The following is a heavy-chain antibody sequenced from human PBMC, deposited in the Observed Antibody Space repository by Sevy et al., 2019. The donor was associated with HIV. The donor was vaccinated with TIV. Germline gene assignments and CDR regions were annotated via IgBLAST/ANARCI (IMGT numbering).Heavy chain of an antibody. V-gene: IGHV3-23*01. D-gene: IGHD4-17*01. CDR1: GFTFSSYA. Sequence: GGSLRLSCAASGFTFSSYAMSWVRQAPGKGLEWVSAISGSGGSTYYADSVKGRFTISRDNAENSLYLQMNSLRAEDTAVYYCVREGTAVTARAFEYWGQGTLVTVSS. J-gene: IGHJ4*02. CDR2: ISGSGGST. CDR3: VREGTAVTARAFEY.